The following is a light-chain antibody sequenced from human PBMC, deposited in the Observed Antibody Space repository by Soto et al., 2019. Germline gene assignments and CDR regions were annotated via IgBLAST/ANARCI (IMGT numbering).Light chain of an antibody. CDR1: SSNIGAGYD. Sequence: QSVLTQPPSVSGAPGQRVTISCTGSSSNIGAGYDVHWYQQLPGTAPKLLIYGNNNRPSGVPDRFSGSKSGTSASLAVTGLQAEVEAYYYCQSYATGLSVLYVFGTGTKVTVL. CDR2: GNN. CDR3: QSYATGLSVLYV. V-gene: IGLV1-40*01. J-gene: IGLJ1*01.